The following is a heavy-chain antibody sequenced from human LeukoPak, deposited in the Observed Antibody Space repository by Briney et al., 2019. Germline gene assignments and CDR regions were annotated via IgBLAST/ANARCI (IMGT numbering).Heavy chain of an antibody. V-gene: IGHV3-66*01. CDR2: IYSGGST. J-gene: IGHJ4*02. CDR1: GFTVSTNY. D-gene: IGHD1-26*01. Sequence: GGSLRLSCVVSGFTVSTNYMSWVRQAPGKGLEWVSLIYSGGSTYYADSVKGRFTISRDSSKNTLYLQMNSLRAEDTAVYYCAREGGSYYFDYWGQGTLVTVSS. CDR3: AREGGSYYFDY.